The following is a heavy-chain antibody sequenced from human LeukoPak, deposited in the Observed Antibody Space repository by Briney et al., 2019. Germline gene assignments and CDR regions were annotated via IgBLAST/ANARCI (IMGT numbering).Heavy chain of an antibody. V-gene: IGHV3-21*01. J-gene: IGHJ3*02. D-gene: IGHD3-3*01. CDR2: ISSSSSYI. Sequence: PGGSLRLSCAASGFTFSSYSMNWVRQAPGKGLEWVSSISSSSSYIYHADSVKGRFTISRDNAKNSLYLQMNSLRAEDTAVYYCARDWVSTLASGYPDAFDIWGQGTMVTVSS. CDR3: ARDWVSTLASGYPDAFDI. CDR1: GFTFSSYS.